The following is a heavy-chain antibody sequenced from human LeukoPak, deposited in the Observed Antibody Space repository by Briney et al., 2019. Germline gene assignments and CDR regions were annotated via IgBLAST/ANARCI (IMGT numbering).Heavy chain of an antibody. D-gene: IGHD3-16*02. V-gene: IGHV3-21*01. CDR1: GFTFSSYS. CDR2: ISSSSSYI. Sequence: GGSLRLSCAASGFTFSSYSMNWVRQAPGKGLEWVSSISSSSSYIYYADSVKGRFTISRDNAKNSLYLQMNSLRAEDTAVYYCARDFATEGDYDYVWGSYPGRYYFDYWGQGTLVTVSS. J-gene: IGHJ4*02. CDR3: ARDFATEGDYDYVWGSYPGRYYFDY.